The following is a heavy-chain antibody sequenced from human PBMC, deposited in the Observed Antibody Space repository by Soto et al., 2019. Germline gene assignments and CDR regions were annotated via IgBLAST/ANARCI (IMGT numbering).Heavy chain of an antibody. CDR3: AKRAASTSFDY. CDR2: ISGSGGST. D-gene: IGHD6-13*01. CDR1: GFTFSSYA. Sequence: EVQLLESGGGLVQPGGSLRLSCAASGFTFSSYAVSWVRQAPGKGLEWVSVISGSGGSTYYTDSVKGRFTISRDNSKNPLYLQMNSLRAEDTAVYYCAKRAASTSFDYSGQGTLVTVSS. V-gene: IGHV3-23*01. J-gene: IGHJ4*02.